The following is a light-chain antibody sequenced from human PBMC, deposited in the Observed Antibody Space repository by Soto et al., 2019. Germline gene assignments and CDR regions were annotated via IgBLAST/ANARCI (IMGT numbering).Light chain of an antibody. CDR1: QSVSSSY. Sequence: EIVLTQSPGTLSLSPGERATLSCRASQSVSSSYLAWYQQKPGQAPRLLIYGASSRATGIPDRFSGSGSGTDLTLTISRLEPEDLALYYCKQYGSSPPYTFGQGTKLEI. CDR2: GAS. J-gene: IGKJ2*01. V-gene: IGKV3-20*01. CDR3: KQYGSSPPYT.